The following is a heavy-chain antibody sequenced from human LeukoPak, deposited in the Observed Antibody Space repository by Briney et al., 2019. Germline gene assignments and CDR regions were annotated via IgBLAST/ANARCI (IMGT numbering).Heavy chain of an antibody. V-gene: IGHV3-21*01. J-gene: IGHJ3*02. CDR1: EFTFNNYG. D-gene: IGHD1-26*01. CDR2: ISSSSTYI. CDR3: ARVRVGATYGGAFDI. Sequence: PGGSLRLSCAASEFTFNNYGMSWVRQAPGKVLEGGSSISSSSTYIFYADSVKGRFTISRDDAKNSLYLQMNSLRAEDTAVYSCARVRVGATYGGAFDIWGQGTMVTVSS.